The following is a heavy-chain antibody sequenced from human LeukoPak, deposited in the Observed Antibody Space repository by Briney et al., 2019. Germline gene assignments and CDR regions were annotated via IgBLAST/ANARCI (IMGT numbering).Heavy chain of an antibody. D-gene: IGHD5-18*01. V-gene: IGHV1-69*04. CDR2: IIPILGIA. CDR1: GGTFSSYA. Sequence: GASVKVSCKASGGTFSSYAISWVRQAPGQGLEWMGRIIPILGIANYAHKFQGRVTITADKSTSTAYMELSSLRSEDTAVYYCARERGYSKPLDYWGQGTLVTVSS. J-gene: IGHJ4*02. CDR3: ARERGYSKPLDY.